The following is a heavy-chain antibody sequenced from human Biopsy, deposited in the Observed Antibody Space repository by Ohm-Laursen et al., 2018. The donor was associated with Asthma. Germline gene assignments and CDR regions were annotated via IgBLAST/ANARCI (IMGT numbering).Heavy chain of an antibody. CDR1: SGSGGYMRRGNYY. CDR3: VRGSSSWHHGPFHYYYGLAV. V-gene: IGHV4-39*01. J-gene: IGHJ6*02. CDR2: IYYSGTT. Sequence: VTLSLTCSLSSGSGGYMRRGNYYWGWIRQPPGKGLEWIGSIYYSGTTYHTPSLESRVTVSADPSKIQFSLKITSVTAADTAVYYCVRGSSSWHHGPFHYYYGLAVWGQGTTATVSS. D-gene: IGHD6-13*01.